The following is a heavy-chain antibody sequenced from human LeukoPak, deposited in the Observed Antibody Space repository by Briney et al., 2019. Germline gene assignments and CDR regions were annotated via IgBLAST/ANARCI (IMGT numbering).Heavy chain of an antibody. CDR2: IYGDGST. CDR1: GFTFSSYA. V-gene: IGHV3-53*01. J-gene: IGHJ3*02. Sequence: GGSLRLSCAASGFTFSSYAMSWVRQAPGKGLEWVSIIYGDGSTYYADSMKGRFTISRDNSKNTLYLQMNSLRVEDTAVYYCARVIVATNTFDAFDIWGQGTMVTVSS. CDR3: ARVIVATNTFDAFDI. D-gene: IGHD5-12*01.